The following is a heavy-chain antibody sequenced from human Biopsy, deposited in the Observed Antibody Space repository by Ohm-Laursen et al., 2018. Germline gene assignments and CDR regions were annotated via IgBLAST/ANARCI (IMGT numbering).Heavy chain of an antibody. J-gene: IGHJ4*02. D-gene: IGHD3-3*01. CDR2: ISCSGNTT. CDR3: AKAGPARSGYYTGFVVDGCDS. Sequence: SLRLSCAAAGFTFSIYAMTWVRQAPGKGLEWVSAISCSGNTTYYADSVKGRFTISRYNSKNTVSLQMNSLRAEDTALYHCAKAGPARSGYYTGFVVDGCDSWGQGTLVTVSS. CDR1: GFTFSIYA. V-gene: IGHV3-23*01.